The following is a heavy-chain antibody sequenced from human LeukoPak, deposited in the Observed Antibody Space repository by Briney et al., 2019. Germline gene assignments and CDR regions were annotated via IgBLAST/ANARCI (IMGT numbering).Heavy chain of an antibody. J-gene: IGHJ6*03. D-gene: IGHD3-3*01. V-gene: IGHV1-18*01. CDR3: ARGTGTDFWSGYYPYYYYYMDV. Sequence: ASVKVSCKASGYTFTSYGISWVRQAPGQGLEWMGWISAYNGNTNYAQKLQGRVTMTTDTSTSTAYMELRSLRSDDTAVYYCARGTGTDFWSGYYPYYYYYMDVWGKGTTVTVSS. CDR2: ISAYNGNT. CDR1: GYTFTSYG.